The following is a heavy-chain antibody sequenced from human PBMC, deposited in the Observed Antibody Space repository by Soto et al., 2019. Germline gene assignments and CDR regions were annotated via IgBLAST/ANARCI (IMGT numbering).Heavy chain of an antibody. CDR1: GFTFSSYA. CDR2: ISGSGGST. J-gene: IGHJ5*02. Sequence: EVQLLESGGGLVQPGGSLRLSCAASGFTFSSYAMSWVRQAPGKGLEWVSAISGSGGSTYYADSVKGRFTISRDNSKNTLYLQMNSRGAEDTAVYYCAKNFGWYSGGGWGSWGQGTLVTVSS. V-gene: IGHV3-23*01. D-gene: IGHD1-26*01. CDR3: AKNFGWYSGGGWGS.